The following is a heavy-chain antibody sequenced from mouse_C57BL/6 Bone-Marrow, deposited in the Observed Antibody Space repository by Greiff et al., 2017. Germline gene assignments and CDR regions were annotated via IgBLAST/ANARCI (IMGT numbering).Heavy chain of an antibody. V-gene: IGHV1-52*01. Sequence: QVQLQQPGAELVRPGSSVKLSCKASGYTFTSYWMHWVKQRPIQGLEWIGNIDPSDSETHYNQKFKDKATLTVDKSSSTAYMQLSILTSEDSAVYYCARRRGITTMDYWGQGTSVTVSS. CDR3: ARRRGITTMDY. CDR2: IDPSDSET. J-gene: IGHJ4*01. D-gene: IGHD1-1*01. CDR1: GYTFTSYW.